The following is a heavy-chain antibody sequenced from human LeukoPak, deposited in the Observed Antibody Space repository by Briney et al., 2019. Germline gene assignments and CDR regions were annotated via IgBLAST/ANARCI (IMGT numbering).Heavy chain of an antibody. Sequence: GGSLRLSCAASGFTFSSYGMHWVRQAPGKGLEWVAVIWYDGSNKYCADSVKGRFTISRDNSKNTLYLQMNSLRAEDTAVYYCARDFEPYYYDSSGFMGYWGQGTLVTVSS. CDR1: GFTFSSYG. CDR2: IWYDGSNK. D-gene: IGHD3-22*01. V-gene: IGHV3-33*01. J-gene: IGHJ4*02. CDR3: ARDFEPYYYDSSGFMGY.